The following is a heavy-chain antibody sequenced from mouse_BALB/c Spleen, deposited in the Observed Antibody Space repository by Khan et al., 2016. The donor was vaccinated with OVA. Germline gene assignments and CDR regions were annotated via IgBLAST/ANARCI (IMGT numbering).Heavy chain of an antibody. CDR3: ARPYYGSAWFAY. D-gene: IGHD1-1*01. CDR2: MWAGGST. J-gene: IGHJ3*01. V-gene: IGHV2-9*02. Sequence: VQLQESGPGLVAPSQSLSITCTVSGFSLTSYGVHWVRQPPGKGLEWLGIMWAGGSTNYNSALMSRLSITKDNSKSQVFLKMNSLQTDDTAMYYCARPYYGSAWFAYWGQGTLVTVSA. CDR1: GFSLTSYG.